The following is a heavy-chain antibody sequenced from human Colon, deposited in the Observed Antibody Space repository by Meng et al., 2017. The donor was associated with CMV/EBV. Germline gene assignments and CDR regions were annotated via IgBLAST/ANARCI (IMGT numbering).Heavy chain of an antibody. CDR2: VCYNGIT. J-gene: IGHJ1*01. CDR3: ALRGLAAGTFHH. CDR1: DDSMSSNC. Sequence: QVHMQESGPGLVKPSETLSRTCAVSDDSMSSNCWSWIRQPPGKGLEWIGYVCYNGITDYNPSLKSRVTISGDTSKNQFSLQVTSVTAADTAMYYCALRGLAAGTFHHWGQGTLVTVSS. D-gene: IGHD6-13*01. V-gene: IGHV4-59*01.